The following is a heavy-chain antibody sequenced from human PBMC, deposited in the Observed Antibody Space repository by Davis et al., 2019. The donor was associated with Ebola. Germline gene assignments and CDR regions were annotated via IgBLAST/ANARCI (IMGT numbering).Heavy chain of an antibody. CDR2: IYYSGST. Sequence: MPSETLSLTCTVSGGSISSSSYYWGWIRQPPGKGLEWIGNIYYSGSTYYNPSLKSRVTISVDTSKNQFSLKLSSVTAADTAVYYCARGHSYGSMVYGLDVWGQGTTVTVSS. V-gene: IGHV4-39*01. J-gene: IGHJ6*02. CDR1: GGSISSSSYY. CDR3: ARGHSYGSMVYGLDV. D-gene: IGHD5-18*01.